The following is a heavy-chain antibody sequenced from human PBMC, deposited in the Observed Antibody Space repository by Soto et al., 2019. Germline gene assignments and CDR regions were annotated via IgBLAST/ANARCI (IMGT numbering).Heavy chain of an antibody. CDR3: ARDRLAVAGRYYYYYGMDV. CDR2: MSYDGSDK. Sequence: LRLSCAASGFSFSRYGMHWVRQAPGKGLEWVALMSYDGSDKYFAGSVKGRFTISRDNSMNTVYLQMTSLRAEDTAVYFCARDRLAVAGRYYYYYGMDVWGQGTTVTVSS. D-gene: IGHD6-19*01. V-gene: IGHV3-33*01. J-gene: IGHJ6*02. CDR1: GFSFSRYG.